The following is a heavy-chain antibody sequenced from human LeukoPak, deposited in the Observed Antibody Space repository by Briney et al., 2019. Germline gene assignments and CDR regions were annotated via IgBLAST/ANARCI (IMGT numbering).Heavy chain of an antibody. V-gene: IGHV3-33*06. Sequence: GGSLRLSCAASGFTFSSYSMNWVRQAPGKGLEWVAVIWYDGSNKYYADSVKGRFTISRDNSKNTLYLQMNSLRAEDTAVYYCAKDPIEDSSGYYFDYWGQGTLVTVSS. CDR2: IWYDGSNK. CDR3: AKDPIEDSSGYYFDY. CDR1: GFTFSSYS. J-gene: IGHJ4*02. D-gene: IGHD3-22*01.